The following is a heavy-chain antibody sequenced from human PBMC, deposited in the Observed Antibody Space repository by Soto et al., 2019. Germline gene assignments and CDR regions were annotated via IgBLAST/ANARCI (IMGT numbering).Heavy chain of an antibody. CDR1: GFTFSSYA. Sequence: GGSLRLSCAASGFTFSSYAMHWVRQAPGKGLEWVAVISYDGSNKYYADSVKGRFTISRDNSKNTLYLQMNSLRAEDTAVYYCARASSSVLMVYAMRRREYFQHWGQGTLVTVSS. D-gene: IGHD2-8*01. CDR3: ARASSSVLMVYAMRRREYFQH. J-gene: IGHJ1*01. CDR2: ISYDGSNK. V-gene: IGHV3-30-3*01.